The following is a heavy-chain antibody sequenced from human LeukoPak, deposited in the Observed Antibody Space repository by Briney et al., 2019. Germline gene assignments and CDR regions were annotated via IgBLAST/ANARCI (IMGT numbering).Heavy chain of an antibody. D-gene: IGHD6-19*01. CDR3: AKGGGFRIYSSGHDY. CDR1: GFTFSSYA. V-gene: IGHV3-23*01. CDR2: ISGSGGST. Sequence: GGSLRLSXAASGFTFSSYAMSWVRQAPGKGLEWVSAISGSGGSTYYADSVKGRFTISRDNSKNTLYLQMNSLRAEDTAVYYCAKGGGFRIYSSGHDYWGQGTLVTVSS. J-gene: IGHJ4*02.